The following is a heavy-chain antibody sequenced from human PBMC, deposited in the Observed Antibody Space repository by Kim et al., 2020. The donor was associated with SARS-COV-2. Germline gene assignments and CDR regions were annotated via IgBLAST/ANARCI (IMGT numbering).Heavy chain of an antibody. D-gene: IGHD5-12*01. CDR2: IKSKTDGGTT. Sequence: GGSLRLSCAASGFTFSNAWMSWVRQAPGKGLEWVGRIKSKTDGGTTDYAAPVKGRFTISRDDSKNTLYLQMNSLKTEGTAVYYCTTVTFDSGYDLYFQHWGQGSLVTVSS. CDR1: GFTFSNAW. CDR3: TTVTFDSGYDLYFQH. J-gene: IGHJ1*01. V-gene: IGHV3-15*01.